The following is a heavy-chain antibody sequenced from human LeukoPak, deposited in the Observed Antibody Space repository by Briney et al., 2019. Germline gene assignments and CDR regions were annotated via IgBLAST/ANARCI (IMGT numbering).Heavy chain of an antibody. J-gene: IGHJ4*02. CDR3: ARDGNPFDY. Sequence: SETLSLTCTVSGGSISSYYWSWIRQPPGKGLEWIGYIYYSGSTNYNPPLKSRVTISVDTSKNQFSLKLSSVTAADTAVYYCARDGNPFDYWGQGILVTVSS. CDR2: IYYSGST. CDR1: GGSISSYY. V-gene: IGHV4-59*01.